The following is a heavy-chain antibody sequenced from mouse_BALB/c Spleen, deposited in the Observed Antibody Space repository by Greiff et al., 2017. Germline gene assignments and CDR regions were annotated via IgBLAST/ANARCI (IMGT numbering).Heavy chain of an antibody. V-gene: IGHV5-4*02. CDR1: GFTFSDYY. CDR3: ARGYYGSRPFAW. Sequence: DVMLVESGGGLVKPGGSLKLSCAASGFTFSDYYMYWVRQTPEKRLEWVATISDGGSYTYYPDSVKGRFTISRDNAKNNLYLQMSSLKSEDTAMYYCARGYYGSRPFAWWGQGTLVTVSA. CDR2: ISDGGSYT. J-gene: IGHJ3*02. D-gene: IGHD1-1*01.